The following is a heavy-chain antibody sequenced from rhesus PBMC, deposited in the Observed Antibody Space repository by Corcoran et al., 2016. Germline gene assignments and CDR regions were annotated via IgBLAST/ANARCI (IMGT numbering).Heavy chain of an antibody. D-gene: IGHD3-9*01. CDR3: ARSRRQALYEDDYGYYYFDY. V-gene: IGHV2-174*01. Sequence: QVTLKESGPALVKPTQTLTLTCTFSGFSISTSGMGVGWFRQPPGKDLEWLALIYWDYDHFYSTSHKSRLTISKDTSKNQVVLTMTNMDPVDTATYYCARSRRQALYEDDYGYYYFDYWGQGVLVTVSS. J-gene: IGHJ4*01. CDR1: GFSISTSGMG. CDR2: IYWDYDH.